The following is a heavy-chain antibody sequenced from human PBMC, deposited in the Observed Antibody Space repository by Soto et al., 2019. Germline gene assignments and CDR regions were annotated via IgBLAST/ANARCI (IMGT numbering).Heavy chain of an antibody. CDR3: ARGHPQGGMAA. CDR1: GGTFSSYT. J-gene: IGHJ6*02. Sequence: QVQLVQSGAEVTKPGSSVKVSCKASGGTFSSYTINWVRQAPGQVLAWMGGVSPFSVTATYAQNCQGRDTITADKSTNTAFVELGSLRSEDTAFYCCARGHPQGGMAAWGRGTTVPVS. V-gene: IGHV1-69*06. CDR2: VSPFSVTA.